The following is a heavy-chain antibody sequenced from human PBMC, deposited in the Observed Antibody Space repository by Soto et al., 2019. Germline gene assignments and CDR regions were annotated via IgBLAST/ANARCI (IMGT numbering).Heavy chain of an antibody. V-gene: IGHV4-30-4*01. Sequence: SETLSLTCTVSSGSISSGDYYWSWVRQAPGKGLEWIGYIYSSGTTYFNPSLKSRVTISVDTSKNQFSLKLSSVTAADTAVYYCARGRITMIVVGDYFDYWGHGTLVTVSS. J-gene: IGHJ4*01. CDR1: SGSISSGDYY. D-gene: IGHD3-22*01. CDR2: IYSSGTT. CDR3: ARGRITMIVVGDYFDY.